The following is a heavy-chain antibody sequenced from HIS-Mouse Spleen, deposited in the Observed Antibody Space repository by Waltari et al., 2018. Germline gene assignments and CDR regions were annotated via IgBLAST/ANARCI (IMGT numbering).Heavy chain of an antibody. Sequence: EVQLVESGGGLVQPGRSLRLSCAASGFTFDDYAMHGVRQAPGKGLEWVSGISWNSGSIGYADSVKGRFTISRDNAKNSLYLQMNSLRAEDTALYYCVKDMRYSSSYFDYWGQGTLVTVSS. CDR2: ISWNSGSI. D-gene: IGHD6-6*01. CDR3: VKDMRYSSSYFDY. J-gene: IGHJ4*02. CDR1: GFTFDDYA. V-gene: IGHV3-9*01.